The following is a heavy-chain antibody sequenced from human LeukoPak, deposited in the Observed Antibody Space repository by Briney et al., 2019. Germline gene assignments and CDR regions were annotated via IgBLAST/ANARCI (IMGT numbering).Heavy chain of an antibody. V-gene: IGHV3-30*04. J-gene: IGHJ4*02. Sequence: GRSLRPSCVASGFIFSDHPFHWVRQSPDKGLEWVALIGSDGTKKYYADSVQGRFTVSRENSKNTLFLQMNTLRADDTAVYFCARQMTSTRLFDSWGQGTLVTVSS. CDR1: GFIFSDHP. CDR2: IGSDGTKK. D-gene: IGHD5/OR15-5a*01. CDR3: ARQMTSTRLFDS.